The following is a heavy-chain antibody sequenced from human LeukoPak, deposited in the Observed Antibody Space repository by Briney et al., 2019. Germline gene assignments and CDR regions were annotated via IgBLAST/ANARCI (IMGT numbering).Heavy chain of an antibody. D-gene: IGHD3-10*01. J-gene: IGHJ4*02. CDR1: GFIFSSYV. CDR2: ISYDGSNK. CDR3: AKDQNYYGSGSYYDY. V-gene: IGHV3-30*18. Sequence: GRSLRLSCAASGFIFSSYVMHWVRQAPGKGLEWVAVISYDGSNKYYADSVKGRFTISRDNSKNTLYLQMNSLRAEDTAVYYCAKDQNYYGSGSYYDYWGQGTLVTVSS.